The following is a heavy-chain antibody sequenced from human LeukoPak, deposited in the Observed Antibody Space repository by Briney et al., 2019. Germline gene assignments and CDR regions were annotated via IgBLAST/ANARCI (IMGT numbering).Heavy chain of an antibody. Sequence: SSETLSLTCTVSGGSISSYYWSWIRQPPGNGLEWIGYIYYSGITNYNPSLKSRVTMSVDTSKNQFSLNLSSVTAADTAVYYCARATLRLGDLSLSNYFDPWGQGTLVTVSS. J-gene: IGHJ5*02. V-gene: IGHV4-59*01. CDR2: IYYSGIT. D-gene: IGHD3-16*02. CDR3: ARATLRLGDLSLSNYFDP. CDR1: GGSISSYY.